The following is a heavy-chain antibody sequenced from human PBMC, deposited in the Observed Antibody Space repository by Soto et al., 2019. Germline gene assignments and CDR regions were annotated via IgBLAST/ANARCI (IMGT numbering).Heavy chain of an antibody. Sequence: QVQLVQSGAEVKKPGSSVKVSCKASGGTFSSYAISWVRQAPGQGLEWMGGIIPIFGTANYAQKFQGRVTITADESTSIAYMELSSLRSEDTAVYYCARDPCSGGSCSGVAFDIWGQGTMVTVSS. J-gene: IGHJ3*02. V-gene: IGHV1-69*01. D-gene: IGHD2-15*01. CDR1: GGTFSSYA. CDR3: ARDPCSGGSCSGVAFDI. CDR2: IIPIFGTA.